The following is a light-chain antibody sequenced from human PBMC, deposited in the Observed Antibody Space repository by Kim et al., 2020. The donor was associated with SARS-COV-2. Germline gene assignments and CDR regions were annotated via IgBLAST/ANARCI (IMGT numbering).Light chain of an antibody. CDR3: QQSFSTPT. V-gene: IGKV1-39*01. J-gene: IGKJ3*01. CDR2: SVS. CDR1: RSVDKY. Sequence: DIQLTQSPSPLSASVGDSVTITCRASRSVDKYLNWYQQKPGKVPKLLVYSVSRLESGVSPRFSGSGSETEFTLTISSLNADDFGTYYCQQSFSTPTFGPGTKVDIK.